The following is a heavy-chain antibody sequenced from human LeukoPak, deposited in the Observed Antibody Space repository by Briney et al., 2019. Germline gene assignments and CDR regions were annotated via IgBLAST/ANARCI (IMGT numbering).Heavy chain of an antibody. CDR1: GFTFSTYS. Sequence: PGGSLRLSCAASGFTFSTYSMNWVRQAPGKGLEWVGRIKSKTDGGKTDYAAPVQGRFSISRDDSENTLYLQMNGLNTEDTAVYYCSTVSPYHGSGTTSPDSWGQGTLVVVSS. D-gene: IGHD3-10*01. CDR2: IKSKTDGGKT. V-gene: IGHV3-15*01. J-gene: IGHJ4*02. CDR3: STVSPYHGSGTTSPDS.